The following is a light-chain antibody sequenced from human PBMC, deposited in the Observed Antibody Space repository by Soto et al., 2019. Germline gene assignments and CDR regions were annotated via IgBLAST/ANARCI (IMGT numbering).Light chain of an antibody. V-gene: IGLV1-44*01. CDR1: SSNIGSNT. J-gene: IGLJ1*01. CDR2: SNN. Sequence: VLTQPPSASGTPGQRVTISCSGSSSNIGSNTVNWYQQLPGTASKLLIYSNNQRPSGVPDRFSGSKSGTSASLAISGLQSEDEADYYCAAWDDSLNGHVFGTGTKVTVL. CDR3: AAWDDSLNGHV.